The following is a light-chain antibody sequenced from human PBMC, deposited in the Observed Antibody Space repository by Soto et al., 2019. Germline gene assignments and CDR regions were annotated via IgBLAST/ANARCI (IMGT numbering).Light chain of an antibody. V-gene: IGLV2-23*02. CDR1: SSDAGSYNL. J-gene: IGLJ3*02. CDR2: EVS. Sequence: QSALTQPASVSGSPGQSITISCTGTSSDAGSYNLVSWYQQHPGKAPKLMIYEVSKRPSGVSNRFSGSKSGNTASLTISGLQAEDEADYYCCSYAGSSTLWVFGGGTKVTVL. CDR3: CSYAGSSTLWV.